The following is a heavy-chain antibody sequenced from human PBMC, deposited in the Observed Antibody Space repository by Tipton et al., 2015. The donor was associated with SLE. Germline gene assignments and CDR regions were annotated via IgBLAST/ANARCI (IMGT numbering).Heavy chain of an antibody. D-gene: IGHD2-21*01. CDR2: IYTGGST. CDR1: GFTFSSYA. CDR3: AKADKGGGDCCLVQH. J-gene: IGHJ1*01. V-gene: IGHV3-23*03. Sequence: SLRLSCAASGFTFSSYAMSWVRQAPGKGMEWVSFIYTGGSTYYADSVKGRFTISRDNSKNTLYLQMNSLRAEDTAIYYCAKADKGGGDCCLVQHWGQGTLVTVSS.